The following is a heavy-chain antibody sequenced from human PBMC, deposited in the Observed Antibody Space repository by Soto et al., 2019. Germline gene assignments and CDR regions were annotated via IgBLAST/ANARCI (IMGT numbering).Heavy chain of an antibody. V-gene: IGHV4-30-4*01. J-gene: IGHJ4*02. CDR2: IYYSGST. CDR3: ARAVVYDYVWGSYRQKNYYFDY. D-gene: IGHD3-16*02. Sequence: LSLTCTVSGGSISSGDYYWSWIRQPPGKGLEWIGYIYYSGSTYYNPSLKSRVTISVDTSKNQFSLKLSSVTAADTAVYYCARAVVYDYVWGSYRQKNYYFDYWGQGTLVTVSS. CDR1: GGSISSGDYY.